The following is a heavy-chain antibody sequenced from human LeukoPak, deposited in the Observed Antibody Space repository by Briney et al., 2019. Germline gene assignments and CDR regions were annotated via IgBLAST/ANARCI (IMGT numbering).Heavy chain of an antibody. D-gene: IGHD2-2*01. CDR3: AREYCSSTSCYLWYFDL. J-gene: IGHJ2*01. CDR1: GGSFSGYY. V-gene: IGHV4-34*01. CDR2: INHSGST. Sequence: SETLSLTCAVYGGSFSGYYWSWIRQPPRKGLEWIGEINHSGSTNYNPSLKSRVTISVDTSKNQFSLKLSSVTAADTAVYYCAREYCSSTSCYLWYFDLWGRGTLVTVSS.